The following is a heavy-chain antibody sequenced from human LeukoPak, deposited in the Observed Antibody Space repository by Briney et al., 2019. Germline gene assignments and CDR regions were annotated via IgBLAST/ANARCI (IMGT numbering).Heavy chain of an antibody. V-gene: IGHV3-74*01. CDR1: GFTFSSYW. Sequence: GGSLRLSCAASGFTFSSYWMHWVRQAPVKGLVWVSRINSNGSSTTYADSVKGRFTISRDNGKNTLYLQMNSLRAEDTAVYYCATDNFHAFEIWGQGTMVTVSS. J-gene: IGHJ3*02. D-gene: IGHD2-15*01. CDR2: INSNGSST. CDR3: ATDNFHAFEI.